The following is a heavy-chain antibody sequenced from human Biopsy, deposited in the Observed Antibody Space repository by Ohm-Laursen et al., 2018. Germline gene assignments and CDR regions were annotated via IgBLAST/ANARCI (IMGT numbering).Heavy chain of an antibody. CDR3: ARDIMNRIAGLVARSDVFDV. V-gene: IGHV1-2*02. CDR2: ISPSSGGT. D-gene: IGHD3-16*01. J-gene: IGHJ3*01. Sequence: GSSVKVSCKGSGYAVTDYFLHWLRQAPGQGPEWLGWISPSSGGTNYAQKFQGRVTMTTDTSTSTVYLELRRLISDDTAVYYCARDIMNRIAGLVARSDVFDVWGQGTLVTVSS. CDR1: GYAVTDYF.